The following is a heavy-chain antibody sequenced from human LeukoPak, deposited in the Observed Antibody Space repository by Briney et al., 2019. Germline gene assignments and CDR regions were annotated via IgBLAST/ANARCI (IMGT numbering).Heavy chain of an antibody. D-gene: IGHD5-24*01. CDR3: ARGATISETGYFDF. V-gene: IGHV4-34*01. CDR2: IDHRGDT. J-gene: IGHJ4*03. Sequence: SETLSLTCAVYGGSFSRYYWSWIRQSPGKGLKWIAEIDHRGDTNYSPSVKSRVTISVDTSKNQFSLKVRSLTAADTAVYYCARGATISETGYFDFWGQGTLVTVSS. CDR1: GGSFSRYY.